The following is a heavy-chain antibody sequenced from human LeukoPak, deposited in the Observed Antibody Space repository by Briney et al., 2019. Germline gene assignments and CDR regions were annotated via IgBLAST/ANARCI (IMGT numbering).Heavy chain of an antibody. V-gene: IGHV4-59*01. CDR1: GGSISSYY. CDR2: IYYSGST. CDR3: AGFQLLRDGWFDP. Sequence: SETLSLTCTVSGGSISSYYWSWIRQPPGKGLEWIGYIYYSGSTNYNPSLKSRVTISVDASKNQFSLKLSSVTAADTAVYYCAGFQLLRDGWFDPWGQGTLVTVSS. D-gene: IGHD2-2*01. J-gene: IGHJ5*02.